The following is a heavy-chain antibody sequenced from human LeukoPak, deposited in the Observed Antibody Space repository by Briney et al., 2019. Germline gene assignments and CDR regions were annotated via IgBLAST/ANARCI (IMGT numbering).Heavy chain of an antibody. V-gene: IGHV3-53*01. D-gene: IGHD3-16*02. CDR1: GFTVSTDH. CDR2: SYNNNIS. CDR3: ARVWELSFDY. J-gene: IGHJ4*02. Sequence: GGSLRLSCAASGFTVSTDHMSWGRQAPGKGLEWVAVSYNNNISQYAESVKGRFTISRDNSKNTLDLQMNSLRAEDTALYYCARVWELSFDYWGQGTLVTVSS.